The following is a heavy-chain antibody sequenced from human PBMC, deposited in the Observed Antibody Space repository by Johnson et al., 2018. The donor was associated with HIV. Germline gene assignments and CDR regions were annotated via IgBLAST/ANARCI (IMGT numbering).Heavy chain of an antibody. J-gene: IGHJ3*02. V-gene: IGHV3-30*18. Sequence: VQLLESGGGVVQPGRSLRLSCAASGFTFSSYGMHWVRQAPGKGLEWVAVISYDGSNKYYADSVKGRFTISRDNAKNSLYLQMNSLRAEDTALYYCAKDIGATVVRAFDIWGQGTMVTVSS. D-gene: IGHD4-23*01. CDR1: GFTFSSYG. CDR3: AKDIGATVVRAFDI. CDR2: ISYDGSNK.